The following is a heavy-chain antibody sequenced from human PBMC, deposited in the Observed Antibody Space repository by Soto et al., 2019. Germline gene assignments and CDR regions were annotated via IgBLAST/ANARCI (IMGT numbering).Heavy chain of an antibody. V-gene: IGHV3-48*03. J-gene: IGHJ5*02. Sequence: GVSLRLPCTASGFTFSGSGMNWVRQAPGKGPKWVSYISSSGLSIYYADSVKGRFTISSDNSENSLYLQMNSLRAEDTAVYYFPSPHFGEFDPWGQGTLVTVSS. CDR3: PSPHFGEFDP. D-gene: IGHD3-10*01. CDR1: GFTFSGSG. CDR2: ISSSGLSI.